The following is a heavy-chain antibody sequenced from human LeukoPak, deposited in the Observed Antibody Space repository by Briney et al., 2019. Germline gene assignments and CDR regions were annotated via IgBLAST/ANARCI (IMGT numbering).Heavy chain of an antibody. CDR1: GFTFSSYA. D-gene: IGHD6-19*01. Sequence: GGSLRLSCAASGFTFSSYAMSWVRQAPGKGLEWVANIKQDGSDKYYVDSVKGRFTISRDNAKNSLYLQMNSLRAEDSALYYCARASAVAGTRDYWGQGTLVTVSS. CDR3: ARASAVAGTRDY. J-gene: IGHJ4*02. V-gene: IGHV3-7*01. CDR2: IKQDGSDK.